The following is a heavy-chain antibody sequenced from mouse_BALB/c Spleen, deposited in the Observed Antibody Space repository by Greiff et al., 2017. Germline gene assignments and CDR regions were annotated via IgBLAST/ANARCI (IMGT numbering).Heavy chain of an antibody. CDR2: IDPENGDT. V-gene: IGHV14-4*02. CDR1: GFNIKDYY. D-gene: IGHD1-2*01. CDR3: SRRYGAY. Sequence: VQLQQSGAELVRSGASVKLSCTASGFNIKDYYMHWVKQRPEQGLEWIGWIDPENGDTEYAPKFQGKATMTADTSSNTAYLQLSSLTSEDTAVYYRSRRYGAYWGQGTLVTVSA. J-gene: IGHJ3*01.